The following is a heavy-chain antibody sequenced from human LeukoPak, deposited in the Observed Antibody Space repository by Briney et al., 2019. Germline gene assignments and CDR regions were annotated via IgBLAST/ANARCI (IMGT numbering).Heavy chain of an antibody. CDR3: AKEPSHSSGYWDS. J-gene: IGHJ4*02. CDR1: GFTFSDYY. D-gene: IGHD3-22*01. CDR2: ISPSGGMT. Sequence: PGGSLRLSCAASGFTFSDYYMSWIRQAPGKGLEWVSVISPSGGMTYYVDSVKGRFTVSRDNSKNTVYLQMNSLRVEDTALYYCAKEPSHSSGYWDSWGQGTLVTVSS. V-gene: IGHV3-23*01.